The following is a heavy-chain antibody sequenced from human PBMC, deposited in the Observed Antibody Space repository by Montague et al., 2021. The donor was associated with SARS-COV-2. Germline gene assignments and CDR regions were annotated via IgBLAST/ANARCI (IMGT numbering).Heavy chain of an antibody. CDR2: IWYDGSNK. V-gene: IGHV3-33*01. CDR3: ARELLVTGDIDY. J-gene: IGHJ4*02. Sequence: SLRLSCAASGFTFSSYGMHWVRQAPGKGLECVAVIWYDGSNKYYADSVKGRFTISRDNSKNTLYLQMNSLRAEDTAVYYCARELLVTGDIDYWGQGTLVTVSS. CDR1: GFTFSSYG. D-gene: IGHD7-27*01.